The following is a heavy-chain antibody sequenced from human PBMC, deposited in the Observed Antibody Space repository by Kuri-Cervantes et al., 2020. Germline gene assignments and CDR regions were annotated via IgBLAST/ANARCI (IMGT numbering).Heavy chain of an antibody. J-gene: IGHJ6*02. CDR1: GGSISSYY. CDR2: IYYSGST. D-gene: IGHD4-17*01. V-gene: IGHV4-39*01. CDR3: ARRAVTTIGMDV. Sequence: GSLRLSCTVSGGSISSYYWSWIRQPPGKGLEWIGSIYYSGSTYYNPSLKSRVTISVDTSKNQFSLKLSSVTAADTAVYYCARRAVTTIGMDVWGQGTTVTVSS.